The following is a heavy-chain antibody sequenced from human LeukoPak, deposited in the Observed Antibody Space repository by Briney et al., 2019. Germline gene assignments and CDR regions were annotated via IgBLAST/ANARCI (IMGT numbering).Heavy chain of an antibody. CDR1: GFTFDDYA. V-gene: IGHV3-9*01. CDR2: ISWNSGSI. J-gene: IGHJ4*02. Sequence: GGSLRLSCAASGFTFDDYAMHWVRQAPGKGLEWVSGISWNSGSIGYADSVKGRFTISRDNAKNSLYLQMNSLRAEDTALYYCAKGGYYDSSGYYPFDYWGQGTLVTVSS. CDR3: AKGGYYDSSGYYPFDY. D-gene: IGHD3-22*01.